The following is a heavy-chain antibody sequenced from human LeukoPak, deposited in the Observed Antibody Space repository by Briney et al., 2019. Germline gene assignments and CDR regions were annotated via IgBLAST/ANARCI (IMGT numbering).Heavy chain of an antibody. Sequence: SETLSLTCAVYGGSFSGYYWSWIRQPPGKGLEWIGEINHSGSTNYNPSLKSRVTISVDTSKNQFSLKLSSVTAADTAVYYCARGGDRTNGVCYKNWFDPWGQGTLVTVSS. CDR3: ARGGDRTNGVCYKNWFDP. CDR1: GGSFSGYY. V-gene: IGHV4-34*01. J-gene: IGHJ5*02. CDR2: INHSGST. D-gene: IGHD2-8*01.